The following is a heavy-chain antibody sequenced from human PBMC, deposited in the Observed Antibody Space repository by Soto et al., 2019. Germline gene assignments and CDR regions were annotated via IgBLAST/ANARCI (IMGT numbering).Heavy chain of an antibody. V-gene: IGHV3-7*01. J-gene: IGHJ3*02. CDR2: IKQDGSEK. CDR1: GFTFSSYW. CDR3: ARDRRFLEWLPDIDAFDI. Sequence: GGSLRLSCAASGFTFSSYWMSWVRQAPGKGLEWVANIKQDGSEKYYVDCVKGPFTISRDNAKNSLYLQMNSLRAEDTAVYYCARDRRFLEWLPDIDAFDIWGQGTMVTVSS. D-gene: IGHD3-3*01.